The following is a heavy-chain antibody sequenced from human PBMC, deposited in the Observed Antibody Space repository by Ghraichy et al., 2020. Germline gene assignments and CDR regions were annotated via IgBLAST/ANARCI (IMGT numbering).Heavy chain of an antibody. V-gene: IGHV3-23*01. D-gene: IGHD3-22*01. CDR3: AKDRYDSPRYGMDV. J-gene: IGHJ6*02. CDR2: ISVSGATT. Sequence: GGSLRLSCAASGFTFSNYAMSWVRQAPGKGLEWVSAISVSGATTYFADSVKGRFTISRDNSKNTLYLQMNSLRAEDTAVYYCAKDRYDSPRYGMDVWCQGTTVTVSS. CDR1: GFTFSNYA.